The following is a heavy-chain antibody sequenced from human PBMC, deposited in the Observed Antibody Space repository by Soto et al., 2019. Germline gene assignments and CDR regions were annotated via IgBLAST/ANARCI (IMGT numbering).Heavy chain of an antibody. V-gene: IGHV3-30*18. Sequence: GGSLRLSCAASGFTFSNYGMHWVRQAPGKGLEWVAVISFDGRNKYYADFVKGRFTISRDNSKNTLYLQMNSLRAEDTAVYYCAKDNLGYCSSTSCINYYYMDVWGKGTTVTVSS. J-gene: IGHJ6*03. CDR3: AKDNLGYCSSTSCINYYYMDV. D-gene: IGHD2-2*01. CDR1: GFTFSNYG. CDR2: ISFDGRNK.